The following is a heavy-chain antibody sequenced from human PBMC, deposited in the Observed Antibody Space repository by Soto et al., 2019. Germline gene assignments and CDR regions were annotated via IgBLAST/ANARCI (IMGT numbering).Heavy chain of an antibody. V-gene: IGHV1-18*01. CDR1: GYSFTRYY. Sequence: ASVKVACKASGYSFTRYYINWVRQAPGQGLEWMGWISAYNGNTHYEEKLQGRVTLTTDTSTSTAYMELRSLRSDDTAVYFCARGGQWDFLSDYWGQGTLVTVSS. CDR3: ARGGQWDFLSDY. J-gene: IGHJ4*02. D-gene: IGHD1-26*01. CDR2: ISAYNGNT.